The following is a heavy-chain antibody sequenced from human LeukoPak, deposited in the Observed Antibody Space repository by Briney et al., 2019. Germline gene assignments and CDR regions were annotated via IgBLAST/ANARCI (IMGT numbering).Heavy chain of an antibody. J-gene: IGHJ4*02. CDR3: ARENDYGARGFDY. V-gene: IGHV1-69*13. D-gene: IGHD4-17*01. Sequence: ASVKVSCKASGGTFSSYAISWVRQAPGQGLEWMGGIIPIFGTANYAQKFQGRVTITADESTSTAYMELGSLRSEDTAVYYCARENDYGARGFDYWGQGTLVTVSS. CDR2: IIPIFGTA. CDR1: GGTFSSYA.